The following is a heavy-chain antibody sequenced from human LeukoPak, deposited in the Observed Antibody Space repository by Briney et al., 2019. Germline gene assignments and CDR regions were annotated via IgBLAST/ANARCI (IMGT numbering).Heavy chain of an antibody. J-gene: IGHJ4*02. Sequence: SETLSLTCAVYGGSFSGYYWSWIRQPPGKGLEWIGEINHSGSTNYNPSLKSRVTISVDTSKNQFSLRLNSVTAAETAVYYCVSQLGGTTFHWGQGTLVTVSS. CDR1: GGSFSGYY. CDR3: VSQLGGTTFH. V-gene: IGHV4-34*01. CDR2: INHSGST. D-gene: IGHD1/OR15-1a*01.